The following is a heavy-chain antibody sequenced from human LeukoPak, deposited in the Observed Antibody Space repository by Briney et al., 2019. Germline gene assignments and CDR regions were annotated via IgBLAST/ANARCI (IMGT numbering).Heavy chain of an antibody. Sequence: ASVKVSCKASGYTFTSYDINWVRQATGQGLEWMGWMNPNSGNTGYAQKFQGRVTMTRNTSISTAYMELSSLRSEDTAVYYCARVWEMYYGTDVWGQGTTVTVSS. J-gene: IGHJ6*02. CDR1: GYTFTSYD. CDR2: MNPNSGNT. D-gene: IGHD1-26*01. CDR3: ARVWEMYYGTDV. V-gene: IGHV1-8*01.